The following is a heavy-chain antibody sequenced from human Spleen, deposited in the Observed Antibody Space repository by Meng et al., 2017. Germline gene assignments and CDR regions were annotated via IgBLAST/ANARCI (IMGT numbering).Heavy chain of an antibody. V-gene: IGHV1-69*05. CDR1: GGTFSSYV. Sequence: SVKVSCKASGGTFSSYVIHWVRQAPGQGLEWMGGIIPLVGTANYAEKLQGRVTITTEESTSTSYLELTSLRSEDTAVYYCARVKQHHDSTGYWFSYYLDYWGQGTLVTVSS. CDR2: IIPLVGTA. J-gene: IGHJ4*02. CDR3: ARVKQHHDSTGYWFSYYLDY. D-gene: IGHD3-22*01.